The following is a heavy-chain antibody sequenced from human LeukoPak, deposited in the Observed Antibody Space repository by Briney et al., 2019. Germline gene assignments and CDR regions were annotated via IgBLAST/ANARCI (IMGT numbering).Heavy chain of an antibody. CDR2: ISGSGGST. CDR3: AKWPSAVDY. Sequence: GGSLRLSCTASGFTFSTYSMTWVRQAPGKGLEWVSAISGSGGSTYYADSVKGRFTTSRDNSKNTLYLQMNSLRAEDTAVYYCAKWPSAVDYWGQGTLVTVSS. CDR1: GFTFSTYS. D-gene: IGHD3-3*01. J-gene: IGHJ4*02. V-gene: IGHV3-23*01.